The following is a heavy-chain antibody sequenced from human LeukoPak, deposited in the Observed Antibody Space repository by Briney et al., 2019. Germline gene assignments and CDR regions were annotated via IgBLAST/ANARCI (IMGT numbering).Heavy chain of an antibody. CDR3: ARHADIVVVVAANNWFDP. D-gene: IGHD2-15*01. Sequence: RPSETLSLTCAVSGYSISSGYYWGWIRRPPGQGLEWIGKLYHSGSSYYNPSLKSRDTIQVDTPKNQLSLKLSSVTAADTAVYYCARHADIVVVVAANNWFDPWGQGTLVTVSS. V-gene: IGHV4-38-2*01. J-gene: IGHJ5*02. CDR1: GYSISSGYY. CDR2: LYHSGSS.